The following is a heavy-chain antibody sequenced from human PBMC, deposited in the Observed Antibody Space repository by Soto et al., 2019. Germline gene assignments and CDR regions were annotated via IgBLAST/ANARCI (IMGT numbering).Heavy chain of an antibody. CDR1: GFTFSRYA. Sequence: EVQLLESGGGLVQPGGSLRLSCAASGFTFSRYAMSWFRQAPGKGLEWVSAISGSGGSTYYADSVKGRFTISRDNSKNTLYLQMNGLRAEDTAVYYCAKDPTVIIAVSRPDYFDYWGQGTLVTVSS. CDR3: AKDPTVIIAVSRPDYFDY. CDR2: ISGSGGST. D-gene: IGHD3-3*01. V-gene: IGHV3-23*01. J-gene: IGHJ4*02.